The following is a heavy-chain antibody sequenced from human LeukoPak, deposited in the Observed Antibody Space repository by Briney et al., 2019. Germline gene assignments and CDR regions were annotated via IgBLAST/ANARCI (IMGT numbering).Heavy chain of an antibody. V-gene: IGHV3-23*01. J-gene: IGHJ3*02. D-gene: IGHD3-3*01. CDR3: AKDRGYDFWSGYDKYDAFDI. CDR2: ISGSGGST. CDR1: GFTFSSYA. Sequence: PGGSLRLSCAASGFTFSSYAMSWVRQAPGKGLEWVSAISGSGGSTYYADSVKGRFTISRDNSKNTLYLQMNSLRAEDTAVYYCAKDRGYDFWSGYDKYDAFDIWGQGTMVTVSS.